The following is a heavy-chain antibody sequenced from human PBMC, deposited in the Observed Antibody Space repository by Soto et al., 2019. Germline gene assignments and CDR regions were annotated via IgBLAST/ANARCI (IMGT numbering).Heavy chain of an antibody. Sequence: GESLKISCNGSGYSFAVYWITCVRQKPGKGLEWMGRIDPSDSQTYYSPSFRGHVTISATKSITTVFLQWSSLRASDTAMYCCARKIYDSDTGTNFQYYVYSWGQGTPVNVYS. J-gene: IGHJ4*02. D-gene: IGHD2-8*01. V-gene: IGHV5-10-1*01. CDR1: GYSFAVYW. CDR2: IDPSDSQT. CDR3: ARKIYDSDTGTNFQYYVYS.